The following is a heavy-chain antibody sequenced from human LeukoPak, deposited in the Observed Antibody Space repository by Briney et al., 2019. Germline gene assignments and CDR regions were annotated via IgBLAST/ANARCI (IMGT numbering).Heavy chain of an antibody. CDR3: ARAPYEWELLDY. CDR2: INPSGGST. Sequence: ASVKVSCKASGYTFTSYYMHWVRQAPGQGLEWMGIINPSGGSTSYAQKFQGRVTMTRDMSTSTVYMELSSLRSEDTAMYYCARAPYEWELLDYWGQGTLVTVSS. D-gene: IGHD1-26*01. V-gene: IGHV1-46*01. J-gene: IGHJ4*02. CDR1: GYTFTSYY.